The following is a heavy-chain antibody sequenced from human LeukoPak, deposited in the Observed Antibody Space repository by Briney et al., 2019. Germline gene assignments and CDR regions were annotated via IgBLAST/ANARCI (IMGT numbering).Heavy chain of an antibody. D-gene: IGHD3-10*01. CDR2: IKQDGSEK. Sequence: PGGSLRLSCAASGFTFTNYEGNWVRQAPGKGLEWVANIKQDGSEKYYVDSVKGRFTISRDNAKNSLYLQMNSLRAEDTAVYYCARIDVLLWFGELSFWFDPWGQGTLVTVSS. V-gene: IGHV3-7*04. CDR3: ARIDVLLWFGELSFWFDP. J-gene: IGHJ5*02. CDR1: GFTFTNYE.